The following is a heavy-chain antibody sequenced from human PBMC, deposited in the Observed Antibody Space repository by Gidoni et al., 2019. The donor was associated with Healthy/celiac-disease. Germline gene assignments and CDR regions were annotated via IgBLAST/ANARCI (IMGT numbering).Heavy chain of an antibody. CDR1: GFSLSTSGLG. V-gene: IGHV2-5*02. CDR2: IYWDDDK. J-gene: IGHJ1*01. Sequence: QSTSKESGPTLVKPTQTLTLTCTFSGFSLSTSGLGVGWIRQPPGKALEWLALIYWDDDKRYSPSLKSRLTITKDTSKNQVVLTMTNMDPVDTATYYCAHSRHYYYDSSGYYLEYFQHWGQGTLVTVSS. D-gene: IGHD3-22*01. CDR3: AHSRHYYYDSSGYYLEYFQH.